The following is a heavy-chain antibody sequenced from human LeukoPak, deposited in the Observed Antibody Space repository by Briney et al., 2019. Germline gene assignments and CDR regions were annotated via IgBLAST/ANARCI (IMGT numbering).Heavy chain of an antibody. CDR3: STLVTAYYGMDV. D-gene: IGHD2-21*02. Sequence: GSLRLSCAASGFTFSKAWMSWVRQAPGSGLEWVGRIKNNADGGTTDYAAPVKDRFTISRDDSKNTLYLQMNSLKTEDTAVYYCSTLVTAYYGMDVWGQGTTVTVSS. J-gene: IGHJ6*02. CDR2: IKNNADGGTT. V-gene: IGHV3-15*01. CDR1: GFTFSKAW.